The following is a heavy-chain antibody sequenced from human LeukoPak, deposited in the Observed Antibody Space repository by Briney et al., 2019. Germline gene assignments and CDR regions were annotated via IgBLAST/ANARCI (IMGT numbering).Heavy chain of an antibody. J-gene: IGHJ4*02. D-gene: IGHD3-22*01. V-gene: IGHV4-59*01. CDR1: GGSISGYD. CDR2: IYYSGST. Sequence: WETLCLTCTVSGGSISGYDWSWVRQAPGKGLEWIGYIYYSGSTNYNPSLKSRVTISVDTSKNQFSLKLSSVTAAGTAVYYCARGFGASSGYYLHVPTFDYWGQGTLVTVSS. CDR3: ARGFGASSGYYLHVPTFDY.